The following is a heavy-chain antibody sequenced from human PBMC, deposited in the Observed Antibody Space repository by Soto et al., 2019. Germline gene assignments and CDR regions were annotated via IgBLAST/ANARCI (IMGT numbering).Heavy chain of an antibody. CDR2: IDHSGTT. V-gene: IGHV4-34*02. CDR1: GGSFTTYH. D-gene: IGHD3-9*01. J-gene: IGHJ6*02. Sequence: QVQVQQWGAGLLAPSETLSLTCAVYGGSFTTYHWNWIRQPRGKGLEWIGEIDHSGTTSYNPSLKSRVRISKDTSKNQFSLKLNSVSAADTAVYYCATSHYQILTGYLVGGTDAWGQGTTVTVSS. CDR3: ATSHYQILTGYLVGGTDA.